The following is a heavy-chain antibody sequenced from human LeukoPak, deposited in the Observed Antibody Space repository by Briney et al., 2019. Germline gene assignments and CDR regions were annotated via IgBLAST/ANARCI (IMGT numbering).Heavy chain of an antibody. CDR1: GFTFDDYA. CDR3: AKSYYDFWSGFMDV. V-gene: IGHV3-9*01. D-gene: IGHD3-3*01. Sequence: GGSLRLSCAASGFTFDDYAMHWVRQAPGKGLEWVSGISWNSGSIGYADSVKGRFTISRDNAKNSLYLQMNSLRAEDTALYYCAKSYYDFWSGFMDVWGKGTTVTVSS. J-gene: IGHJ6*04. CDR2: ISWNSGSI.